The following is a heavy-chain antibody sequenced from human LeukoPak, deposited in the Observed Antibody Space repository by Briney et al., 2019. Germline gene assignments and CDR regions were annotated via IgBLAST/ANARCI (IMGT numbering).Heavy chain of an antibody. CDR3: AKHPYGDYYYGMDV. CDR2: ISGSGGGT. J-gene: IGHJ6*02. CDR1: GFTFSYYA. D-gene: IGHD4-17*01. Sequence: GGSLRLSCAGTGFTFSYYAMSWVRQAPGKGLEWVSAISGSGGGTHYADSVKGRFTISRDNSKNMLYLQMNSLRAEDTAVYYCAKHPYGDYYYGMDVWGQGITVTVSS. V-gene: IGHV3-23*01.